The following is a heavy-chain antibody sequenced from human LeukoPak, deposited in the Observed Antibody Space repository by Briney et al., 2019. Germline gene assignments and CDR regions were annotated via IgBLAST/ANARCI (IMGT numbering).Heavy chain of an antibody. J-gene: IGHJ4*02. Sequence: PVGSLRLSCAASGFTFSIFEMNWVRQAPGKGLQWVSYITSSGSSIYYADSVKGRFTMSRDNAKNSLYLQMNSLRAEDTAVYYCAGSIAVAGTLFDSWGQGTLVTVSS. CDR3: AGSIAVAGTLFDS. D-gene: IGHD6-19*01. V-gene: IGHV3-48*03. CDR2: ITSSGSSI. CDR1: GFTFSIFE.